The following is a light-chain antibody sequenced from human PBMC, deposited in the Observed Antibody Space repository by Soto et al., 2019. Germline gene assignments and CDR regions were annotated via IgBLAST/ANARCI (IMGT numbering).Light chain of an antibody. J-gene: IGKJ1*01. Sequence: EIVLTQSPGTLSLSPGERATLSCRASQSVSSSYLAWYQQKPGQAPRPLIYGASSRAIGIPDRFSGSGSGTDFTLTISRLEPEEFAVYYWQQYGSSPWTFGQGTHLDIK. V-gene: IGKV3-20*01. CDR1: QSVSSSY. CDR2: GAS. CDR3: QQYGSSPWT.